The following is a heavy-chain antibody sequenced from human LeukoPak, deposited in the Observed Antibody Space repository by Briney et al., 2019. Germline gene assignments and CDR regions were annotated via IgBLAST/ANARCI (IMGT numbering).Heavy chain of an antibody. D-gene: IGHD3-10*01. CDR3: ARVIPYYYGRFDP. J-gene: IGHJ5*02. CDR2: IYYSGST. V-gene: IGHV4-39*01. CDR1: GGSISSSSYY. Sequence: SETLSLTCTVSGGSISSSSYYWGWLRQPPGTGLEWIGSIYYSGSTYYNPSLKSRVTISVDTSKNQFSLKLSSVTAADTAVYYCARVIPYYYGRFDPWGQGTLVTVSS.